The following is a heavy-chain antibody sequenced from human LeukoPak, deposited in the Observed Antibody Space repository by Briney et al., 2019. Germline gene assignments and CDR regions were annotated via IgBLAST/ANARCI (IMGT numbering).Heavy chain of an antibody. CDR2: ISGSGEST. CDR1: GFTFSDYY. CDR3: AKDSRMTYDSSWLYYFDS. D-gene: IGHD6-13*01. Sequence: PGGSLRLSCAASGFTFSDYYMSWIRQAPGKGLEWVSAISGSGESTYNADSVKGRFTISRDNSKNTLYLQMNRLRAEDTAVYYCAKDSRMTYDSSWLYYFDSWGQGTLVTVSS. J-gene: IGHJ4*02. V-gene: IGHV3-23*01.